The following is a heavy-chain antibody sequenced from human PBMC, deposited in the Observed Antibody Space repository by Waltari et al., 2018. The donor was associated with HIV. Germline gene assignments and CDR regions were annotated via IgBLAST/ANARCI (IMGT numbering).Heavy chain of an antibody. CDR1: GDSISSGDYY. CDR3: ARWSVYYSSVSCFYYSDY. J-gene: IGHJ4*02. D-gene: IGHD2-2*01. CDR2: VFNAVNA. Sequence: QVQLQESGPGLVRPSETLSLTCTVSGDSISSGDYYWSWIRQPPGKGLDCIGYVFNAVNANYNPSLKSRVTISGDTSKNQFSLTLCSVTAADTAVYYCARWSVYYSSVSCFYYSDYWGQGTLVTVSS. V-gene: IGHV4-61*08.